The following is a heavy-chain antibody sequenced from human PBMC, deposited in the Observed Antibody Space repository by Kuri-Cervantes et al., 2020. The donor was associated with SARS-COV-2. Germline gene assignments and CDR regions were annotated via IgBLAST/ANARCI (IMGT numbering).Heavy chain of an antibody. V-gene: IGHV3-30-3*01. CDR1: GFTFSSYA. CDR2: ISYDGSSK. J-gene: IGHJ4*02. CDR3: AREAYYDFWSGYHTRTDYFDY. Sequence: GESLKISCAASGFTFSSYAMHWVRQAPGKGLEWVAVISYDGSSKYYADSVKGRFTISRDNSKNTLYPQMNSLRAEDTAVYYCAREAYYDFWSGYHTRTDYFDYWGQGTLVTVSS. D-gene: IGHD3-3*01.